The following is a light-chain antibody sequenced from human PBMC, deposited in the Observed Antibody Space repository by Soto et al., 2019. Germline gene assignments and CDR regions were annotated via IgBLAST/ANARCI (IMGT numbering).Light chain of an antibody. V-gene: IGKV3-20*01. Sequence: ETVLTQSPGTLSLSPGERATLFCRASQSLSSSYLAWYQQKPGQAPRLLIYGASSRATGIPDRFSGSGSGTDFTLTISRLESEDFAVYYCQQHGSSPPSWTFGQGTKVEIK. CDR2: GAS. J-gene: IGKJ1*01. CDR1: QSLSSSY. CDR3: QQHGSSPPSWT.